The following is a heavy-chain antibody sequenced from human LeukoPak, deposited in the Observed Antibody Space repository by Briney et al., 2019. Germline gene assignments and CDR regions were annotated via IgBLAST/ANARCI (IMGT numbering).Heavy chain of an antibody. CDR1: GGSISSSSYY. Sequence: PSETLSLTCTVSGGSISSSSYYWGWIRQPPGKGLEWIGSIYYSGSTYYNPSLKSRVTISVDTSKNQFSLKLSSVTAADTAVYYCARQVPIRGNAFDIWGQGTMVTVSS. CDR3: ARQVPIRGNAFDI. CDR2: IYYSGST. D-gene: IGHD3-10*01. J-gene: IGHJ3*02. V-gene: IGHV4-39*01.